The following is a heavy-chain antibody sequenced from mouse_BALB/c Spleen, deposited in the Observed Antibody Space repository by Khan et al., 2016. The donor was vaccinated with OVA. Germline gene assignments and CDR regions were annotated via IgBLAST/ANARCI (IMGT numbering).Heavy chain of an antibody. CDR2: ISTYYGDA. CDR3: TRGGGGNRFAY. Sequence: VQLVESGAELVRPGVSMKISCKGSGYTFTDFTMHWVKQSHAMSLEWIGVISTYYGDATYNQKFKDKATMTVDKSSSTAYMELARLTSEDSAIYYCTRGGGGNRFAYWGQGTLVTVSA. V-gene: IGHV1S137*01. CDR1: GYTFTDFT. J-gene: IGHJ3*01.